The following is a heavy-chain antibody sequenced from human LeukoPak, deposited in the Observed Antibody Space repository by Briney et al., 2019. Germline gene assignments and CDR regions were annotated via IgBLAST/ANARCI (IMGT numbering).Heavy chain of an antibody. CDR2: TYYSGST. D-gene: IGHD1-20*01. CDR3: ASVITGTKIYYFDY. J-gene: IGHJ4*02. Sequence: SETLSLTCTVSGGSISSSSYYWGWIRQPPGKGLEWIGSTYYSGSTYYNPSLKSRVTISVDTSKNQFSLKLSSVTAAGTAVYYCASVITGTKIYYFDYWGQGTLVTVSS. V-gene: IGHV4-39*07. CDR1: GGSISSSSYY.